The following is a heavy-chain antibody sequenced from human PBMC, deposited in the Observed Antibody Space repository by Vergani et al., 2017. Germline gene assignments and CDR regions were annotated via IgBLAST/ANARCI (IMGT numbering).Heavy chain of an antibody. J-gene: IGHJ6*03. CDR2: IDHTGRP. V-gene: IGHV4-34*01. CDR3: ARVNTETNGHLYYYYYMDV. CDR1: GGSFTSYN. Sequence: QVQLQQWGGGLLKPSETLSLTCVVNGGSFTSYNWTWIRQSPGEGLEWVGDIDHTGRPDYNPSLKSRLTMSVDKSRNQFSLTLYSVTATDTAIYFCARVNTETNGHLYYYYYMDVWGQGTAVTVS. D-gene: IGHD4-11*01.